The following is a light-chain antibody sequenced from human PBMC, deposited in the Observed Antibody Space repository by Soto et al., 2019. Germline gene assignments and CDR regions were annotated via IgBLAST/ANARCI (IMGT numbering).Light chain of an antibody. V-gene: IGKV1-9*01. J-gene: IGKJ4*01. CDR1: QGISSY. CDR3: QQRDAYPVT. CDR2: AAS. Sequence: DIQLTQSPSLLSASVGDRVTITCRASQGISSYLAWYQQRPGKAPNLLIYAASTLQSGVPSRFSGSGSGTEFILTINSLQPEDFATYYCQQRDAYPVTFGGGTKVEIK.